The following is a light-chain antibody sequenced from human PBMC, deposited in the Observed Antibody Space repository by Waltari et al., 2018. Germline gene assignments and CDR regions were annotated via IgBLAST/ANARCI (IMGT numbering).Light chain of an antibody. V-gene: IGKV4-1*01. CDR3: QQYCSTPLT. Sequence: DIVMTQSPDSLAVSLGERATINCKSSQSVLYSSNNKNYLAWYQQKPGQPPKLLIYWASTRESGVPDLFSGSWARTDFTRTISSRQAVYVAVYCCQQYCSTPLTFGRGTKVESK. CDR1: QSVLYSSNNKNY. CDR2: WAS. J-gene: IGKJ4*01.